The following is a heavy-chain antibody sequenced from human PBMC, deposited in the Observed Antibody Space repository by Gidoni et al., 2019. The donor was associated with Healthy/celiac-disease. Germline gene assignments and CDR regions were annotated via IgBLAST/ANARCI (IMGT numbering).Heavy chain of an antibody. Sequence: QVQLVQSGAEVKKPGASVKVSCKASGYTFTGYYMHWVRQAPGQGLEWMGWINPNSGGTNYAQKFQGWVTMTRDTSNSTAYMELSRLRSDDTAVYYCARDLRAVAGTGYDAFDIWGQGTMVTVSS. V-gene: IGHV1-2*04. CDR1: GYTFTGYY. J-gene: IGHJ3*02. CDR2: INPNSGGT. D-gene: IGHD6-19*01. CDR3: ARDLRAVAGTGYDAFDI.